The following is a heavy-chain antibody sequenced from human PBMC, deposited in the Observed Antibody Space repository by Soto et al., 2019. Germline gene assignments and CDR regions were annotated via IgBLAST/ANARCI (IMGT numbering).Heavy chain of an antibody. CDR3: AGQKGRFGVVIIPAY. CDR2: ISGSGGST. D-gene: IGHD3-3*01. J-gene: IGHJ4*02. CDR1: GFTFSSYA. V-gene: IGHV3-23*01. Sequence: GGSLRLSCAASGFTFSSYAMSWVRQAPGKGLEWVSAISGSGGSTYYADSVKGRFTISRDNSKNTLYLQMNSLRAEDTAVYYCAGQKGRFGVVIIPAYWGQGTLVTVSS.